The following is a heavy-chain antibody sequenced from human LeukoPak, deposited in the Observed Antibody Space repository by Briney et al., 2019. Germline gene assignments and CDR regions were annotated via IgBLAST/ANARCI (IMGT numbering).Heavy chain of an antibody. CDR3: ARDGGAYYYYYYGMDV. Sequence: GGSLRLSCAASGFTFSSYDMHWVRQTTGKGLEWVSGIGTAGDTYYQESVKGRFTISRENAKNSLYLQMNSLRAEDTAVYYCARDGGAYYYYYYGMDVWGQGTTVTVSS. CDR1: GFTFSSYD. D-gene: IGHD4/OR15-4a*01. J-gene: IGHJ6*02. V-gene: IGHV3-13*01. CDR2: IGTAGDT.